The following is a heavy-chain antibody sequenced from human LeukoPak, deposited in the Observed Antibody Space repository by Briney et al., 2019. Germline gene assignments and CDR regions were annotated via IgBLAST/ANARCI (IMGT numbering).Heavy chain of an antibody. CDR2: IHYSGST. J-gene: IGHJ6*03. Sequence: SETLSLTCTVSGGSISSYYWSWIRQPPGKGLEWIGYIHYSGSTNYNPSLKSRVTISVDTSKNQFSLKLSSVTAADTAVYYCARSNYYDSSGYQYYYYYYMDVWGKGTTVTISS. CDR1: GGSISSYY. D-gene: IGHD3-22*01. V-gene: IGHV4-59*01. CDR3: ARSNYYDSSGYQYYYYYYMDV.